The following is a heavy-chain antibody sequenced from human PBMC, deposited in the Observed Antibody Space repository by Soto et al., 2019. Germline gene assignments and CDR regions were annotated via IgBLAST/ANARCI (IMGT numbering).Heavy chain of an antibody. Sequence: SETLSLTCTVSDGSISTYYWSWIRQPAGKELEWIGHVFTSGTTNYTPSLKSRVSMSLDTAKNQFSLKLRSVTAADTAVYYCARDNSGFCGGYFDSWGQGKLVTVSS. V-gene: IGHV4-4*07. J-gene: IGHJ4*02. CDR3: ARDNSGFCGGYFDS. CDR2: VFTSGTT. D-gene: IGHD2-21*01. CDR1: DGSISTYY.